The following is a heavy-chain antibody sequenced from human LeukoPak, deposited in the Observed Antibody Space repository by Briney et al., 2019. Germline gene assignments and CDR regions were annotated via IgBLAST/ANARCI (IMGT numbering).Heavy chain of an antibody. CDR3: ALLNYDSSDYWWFDP. Sequence: SETLSLTCTVSGGSISSSSYYWGWIRQPPGKGLEWIGSIYYSGSTYYNPSLKSRVTISVDTSKNQFSLKLSSVTAADTAVYYCALLNYDSSDYWWFDPWGQGTLVTVSS. V-gene: IGHV4-39*01. J-gene: IGHJ5*02. CDR2: IYYSGST. D-gene: IGHD3-22*01. CDR1: GGSISSSSYY.